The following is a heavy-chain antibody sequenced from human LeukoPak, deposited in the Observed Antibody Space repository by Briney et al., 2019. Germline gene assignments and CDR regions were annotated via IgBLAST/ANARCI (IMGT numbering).Heavy chain of an antibody. V-gene: IGHV3-53*01. CDR2: IHSGGTT. Sequence: PGGSLRLSCVASGLTVSTNYMSWVRQTPGKGLEWGSVIHSGGTTYYADSVKGRFTTSRDNSKNTLYLQINSLRAGDTAVYYCARQRSPYGMDVWGQGTTVTVSS. J-gene: IGHJ6*02. CDR3: ARQRSPYGMDV. CDR1: GLTVSTNY.